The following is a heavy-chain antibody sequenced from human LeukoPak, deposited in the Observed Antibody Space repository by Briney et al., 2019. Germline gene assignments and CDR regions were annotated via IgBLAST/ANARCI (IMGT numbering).Heavy chain of an antibody. CDR2: IGLASGFT. J-gene: IGHJ4*02. Sequence: GGSLRLSCAASGFTFSDYSMNWVRKAPGRGLEWLSYIGLASGFTSYADSVKGRFTISSDTARNSLYLHLNSLRAEDTAVYFCARDHNWAFDSWCQGTLVTVSS. V-gene: IGHV3-21*05. CDR3: ARDHNWAFDS. D-gene: IGHD1-20*01. CDR1: GFTFSDYS.